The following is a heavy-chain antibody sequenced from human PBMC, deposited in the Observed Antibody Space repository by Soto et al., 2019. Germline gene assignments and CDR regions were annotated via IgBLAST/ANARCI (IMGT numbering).Heavy chain of an antibody. Sequence: GGSLRLSCAASGFTFSSYSMNWVRQAPGKGLEWVSSISSSSSYIYYADSVKGRFTISRDNAKNSLYLQMNSLRAEDTAVYYCARDPNLEWLLKYYFDYWGQGTLVTVSS. J-gene: IGHJ4*02. CDR3: ARDPNLEWLLKYYFDY. CDR2: ISSSSSYI. CDR1: GFTFSSYS. V-gene: IGHV3-21*01. D-gene: IGHD3-3*01.